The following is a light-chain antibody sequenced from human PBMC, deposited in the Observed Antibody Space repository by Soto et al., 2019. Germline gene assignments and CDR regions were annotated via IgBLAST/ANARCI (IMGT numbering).Light chain of an antibody. J-gene: IGLJ2*01. Sequence: QSALTQPASVSGSPGQSITIACTGTNGDVGSYNLVSWYQQRPGEAPKLIISEVRNRPSGISYRFTGSKSGNTASLTISGLQAEDEADYYCSSYTRNSTVAFGGGTKLTVL. CDR1: NGDVGSYNL. V-gene: IGLV2-14*01. CDR2: EVR. CDR3: SSYTRNSTVA.